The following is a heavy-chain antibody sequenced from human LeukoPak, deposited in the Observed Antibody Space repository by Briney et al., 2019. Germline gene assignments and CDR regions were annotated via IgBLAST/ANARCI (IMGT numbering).Heavy chain of an antibody. CDR2: VYSTGSP. V-gene: IGHV4-61*02. D-gene: IGHD5-24*01. J-gene: IGHJ3*02. Sequence: SQTLSLTCAVSMVAINSDGYCGSWGRPPGGKGREWVIRVYSTGSPNNRPSLESRVIISIATSKNKFFLSLSSVTAADTAVYYCARVYRRDGYNYDDFDIWGQGTMVTVS. CDR3: ARVYRRDGYNYDDFDI. CDR1: MVAINSDGYC.